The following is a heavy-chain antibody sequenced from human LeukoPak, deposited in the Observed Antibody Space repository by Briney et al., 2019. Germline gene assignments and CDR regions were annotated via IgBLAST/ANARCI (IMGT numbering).Heavy chain of an antibody. J-gene: IGHJ4*02. V-gene: IGHV3-53*01. CDR2: IYSGGST. Sequence: GGSLRLSCAASGFTVSNNYMSWVRQAPGKGLEWVSVIYSGGSTYYADSVKGRFTITRDNSKNTLYLQMNSLRAEDTAVYYCARDRDHSGYQLYWGQGTLATVSS. D-gene: IGHD3-22*01. CDR1: GFTVSNNY. CDR3: ARDRDHSGYQLY.